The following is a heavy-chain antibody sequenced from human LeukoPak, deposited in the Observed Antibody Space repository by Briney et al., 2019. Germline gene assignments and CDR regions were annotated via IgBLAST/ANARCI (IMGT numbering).Heavy chain of an antibody. CDR2: ISSSSSYI. CDR1: ALTLSSDS. CDR3: ARDRHYYGADRPFVP. J-gene: IGHJ5*02. V-gene: IGHV3-21*01. D-gene: IGHD3-10*01. Sequence: GGSLRLSCAASALTLSSDSMNWVRHAPGKGLEWVSSISSSSSYIYYAHSVKGRFTISRDDAKNSLYLQMNSLRAEDTAVYYCARDRHYYGADRPFVPWGQGTLVTVSS.